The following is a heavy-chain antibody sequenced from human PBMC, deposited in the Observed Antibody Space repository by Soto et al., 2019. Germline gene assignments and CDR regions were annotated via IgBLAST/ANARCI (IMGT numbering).Heavy chain of an antibody. Sequence: GGSLRLSCAASGFTFSSYAMHWVRQAPGKGLEWEAVISYDGSNKYYADSVKGRFTISRDNSKNTLYLKMNSLRAEDTAVYYCAREEGGSGSYYNPRYYSSYAMDVSCQGPPVTVSS. V-gene: IGHV3-30-3*01. D-gene: IGHD3-10*01. CDR3: AREEGGSGSYYNPRYYSSYAMDV. J-gene: IGHJ6*02. CDR1: GFTFSSYA. CDR2: ISYDGSNK.